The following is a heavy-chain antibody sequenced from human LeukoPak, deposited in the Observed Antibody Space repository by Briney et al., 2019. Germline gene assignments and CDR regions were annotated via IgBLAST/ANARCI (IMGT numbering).Heavy chain of an antibody. J-gene: IGHJ3*02. CDR1: GFTFSSYA. CDR3: ARAGSLYSSGWYLDEEAFDI. D-gene: IGHD6-19*01. V-gene: IGHV3-64*01. Sequence: PGGSLRLSCAASGFTFSSYAMHWVRQAPGKGLEYVSAILRTGGSTYYANSVKGRFTISRDNSKNTLYLQMGRLRAEDVAVYYCARAGSLYSSGWYLDEEAFDIWGQGTMVTVSS. CDR2: ILRTGGST.